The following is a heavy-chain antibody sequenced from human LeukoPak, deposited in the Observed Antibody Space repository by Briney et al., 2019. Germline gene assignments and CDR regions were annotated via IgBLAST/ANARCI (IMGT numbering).Heavy chain of an antibody. Sequence: PGGSLRLSCAASGFTFSSYGMHWVRQAPGKGLEWVAVVSYAGTNKYYADSVKGRFTISRDNSENTLYLQMNSLRAEDTAVYYCARDISSRYFDLWGQGTLVTVSS. V-gene: IGHV3-33*01. CDR2: VSYAGTNK. CDR1: GFTFSSYG. CDR3: ARDISSRYFDL. J-gene: IGHJ4*02.